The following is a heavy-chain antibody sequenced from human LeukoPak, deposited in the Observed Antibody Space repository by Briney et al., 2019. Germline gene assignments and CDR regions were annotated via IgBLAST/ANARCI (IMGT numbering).Heavy chain of an antibody. D-gene: IGHD2-15*01. Sequence: SETLSLTCAVSGGSVLGHYWSWIRHPPGKGLEWIGYTYYSGNTNYNPSLKSRLTISVDTSKNQFSLKLNFVTAADTAVYYCARQHPSGRGSGLDYWGQGTLVTISS. CDR1: GGSVLGHY. J-gene: IGHJ4*02. CDR2: TYYSGNT. V-gene: IGHV4-59*08. CDR3: ARQHPSGRGSGLDY.